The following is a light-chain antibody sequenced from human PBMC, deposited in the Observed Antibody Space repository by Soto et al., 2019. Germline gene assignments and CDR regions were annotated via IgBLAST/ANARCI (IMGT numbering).Light chain of an antibody. J-gene: IGKJ1*01. CDR2: DAS. Sequence: NMLTKSPATLSLSPGEGATRSCRASQSVSSYLAWYQQKPGQAPRLLIYDASNRATGIPARFSGSGSGTDFTLTITSLQSEDFAVYYCQQDGSLPLTFGQGTKVDTK. CDR3: QQDGSLPLT. V-gene: IGKV3-11*01. CDR1: QSVSSY.